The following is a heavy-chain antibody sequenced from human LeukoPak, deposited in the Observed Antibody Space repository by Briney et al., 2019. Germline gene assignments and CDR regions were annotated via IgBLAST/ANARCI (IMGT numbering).Heavy chain of an antibody. Sequence: GGSLRLSCAASGLTFSNYAMSWVRQAPGKGLEWVSVISATGYTTYYADFVKGRFTISRDNSKNTLYLQMNSLSSEDTAVYYCAKDRYHNSIEFYMDVWGKGTTVTASS. CDR2: ISATGYTT. CDR3: AKDRYHNSIEFYMDV. D-gene: IGHD2/OR15-2a*01. J-gene: IGHJ6*03. V-gene: IGHV3-23*01. CDR1: GLTFSNYA.